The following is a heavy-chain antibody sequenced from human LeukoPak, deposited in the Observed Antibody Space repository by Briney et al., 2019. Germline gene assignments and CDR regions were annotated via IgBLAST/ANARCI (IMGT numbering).Heavy chain of an antibody. CDR1: GGSFSGYY. CDR3: ARAKTARPYYYYYCMDV. D-gene: IGHD6-6*01. J-gene: IGHJ6*03. Sequence: PSETLSLTCAVYGGSFSGYYWSWIRQPPGKGLEWIGEINHSGSTNYNPSLKSRVTISVDTSKNQLSLKLSSVTAADTAVYYCARAKTARPYYYYYCMDVWGKGTTVTVSS. V-gene: IGHV4-34*01. CDR2: INHSGST.